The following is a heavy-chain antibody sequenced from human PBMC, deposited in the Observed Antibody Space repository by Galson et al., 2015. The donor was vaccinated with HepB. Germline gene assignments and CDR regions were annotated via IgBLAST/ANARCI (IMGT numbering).Heavy chain of an antibody. CDR2: ISYDGSNK. V-gene: IGHV3-30*18. CDR1: GFTFSSYG. Sequence: SLRLSCAASGFTFSSYGMHWVRQAPGKGLEWVAVISYDGSNKYYADSVKGRFTISRDNSKNTLYLQMNSLRAEDTAVYYCAKDRQWLVQTAGSLTPYYYYGMDVWGQGTTVTVSS. J-gene: IGHJ6*02. CDR3: AKDRQWLVQTAGSLTPYYYYGMDV. D-gene: IGHD6-19*01.